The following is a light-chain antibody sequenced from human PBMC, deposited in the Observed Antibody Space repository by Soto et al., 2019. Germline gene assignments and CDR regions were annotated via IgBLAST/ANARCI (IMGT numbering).Light chain of an antibody. V-gene: IGLV2-14*01. CDR1: SSDIGGYNY. CDR2: DVT. Sequence: QSALTQPASVSGSPGQSITISCTGTSSDIGGYNYVSWYQQHPGNAPKLMIYDVTTRPSRISNRFSGSKSGNTASLTISGLQAEDEADYYCSSYTSSSTLGVFGTGTKLTVL. J-gene: IGLJ1*01. CDR3: SSYTSSSTLGV.